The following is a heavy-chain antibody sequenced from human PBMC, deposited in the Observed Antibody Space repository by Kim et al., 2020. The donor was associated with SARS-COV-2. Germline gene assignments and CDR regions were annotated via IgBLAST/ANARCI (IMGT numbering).Heavy chain of an antibody. CDR1: GFTFSSYA. Sequence: GGSLRLSCAASGFTFSSYAMHWVRQAPGKGLEWVAVIWYDGSNKYYADSVKGRFTISRDNSKNTLYLQMNSLRAEDTAVYYCAKVGGSSARYYYYYYGMDVWGQGTTVTVSS. CDR2: IWYDGSNK. J-gene: IGHJ6*02. CDR3: AKVGGSSARYYYYYYGMDV. D-gene: IGHD6-6*01. V-gene: IGHV3-33*06.